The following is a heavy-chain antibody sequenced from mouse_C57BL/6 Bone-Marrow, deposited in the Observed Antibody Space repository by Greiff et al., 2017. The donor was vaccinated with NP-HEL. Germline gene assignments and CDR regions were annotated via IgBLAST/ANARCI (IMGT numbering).Heavy chain of an antibody. CDR1: GYTFTNYW. V-gene: IGHV1-63*01. CDR3: ARAEVWGNYFDY. J-gene: IGHJ2*01. CDR2: IYPGGGYT. D-gene: IGHD2-10*02. Sequence: QVQLQQSGAELVRPGTSVKMSCKASGYTFTNYWIGWAKQRPGHGLEWIGDIYPGGGYTNYNEKFKGKATLTADKSSSTAYMQFSSLTSEDAAIYYCARAEVWGNYFDYWGQGTTLTVSS.